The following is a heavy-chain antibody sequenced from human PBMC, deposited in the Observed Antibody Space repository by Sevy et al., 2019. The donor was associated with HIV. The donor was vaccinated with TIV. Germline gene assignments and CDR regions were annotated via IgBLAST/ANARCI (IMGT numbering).Heavy chain of an antibody. Sequence: GGSLRLSCAASGFTFSSDAMSWVRQAPGKGLEWVSAISGSGGSTYYADSVKGRFTISRDSSKNTLYLQMNSLRAEDTAVYYCAKAGATGIAAAGQDYWGQGTLVTVSS. J-gene: IGHJ4*02. V-gene: IGHV3-23*01. CDR1: GFTFSSDA. CDR2: ISGSGGST. CDR3: AKAGATGIAAAGQDY. D-gene: IGHD6-13*01.